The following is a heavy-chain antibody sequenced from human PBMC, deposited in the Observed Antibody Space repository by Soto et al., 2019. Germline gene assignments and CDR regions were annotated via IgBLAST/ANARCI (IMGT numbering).Heavy chain of an antibody. CDR1: GGTLSSYT. D-gene: IGHD2-15*01. CDR2: VITNLGVT. CDR3: ARDKGYCSDTSCPDFDY. J-gene: IGHJ4*02. V-gene: IGHV1-69*08. Sequence: QVQLVQSGAEVKKPGSSVKVSCKASGGTLSSYTFSWVRQAPAQGREWMGRVITNLGVTNYAKKFQGRFTIVGDTSTSTAYMELNSMRYEDTAVYYCARDKGYCSDTSCPDFDYWGQGTLVSVSS.